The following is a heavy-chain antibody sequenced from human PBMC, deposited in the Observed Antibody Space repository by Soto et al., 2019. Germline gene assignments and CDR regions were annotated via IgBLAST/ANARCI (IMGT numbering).Heavy chain of an antibody. CDR2: ISYDGSNK. D-gene: IGHD2-21*02. V-gene: IGHV3-30-3*01. Sequence: QVQLVESGGGVVQPGRSLRLSCAASGFTFSSYAMHWVRQAPGKGLEWVAVISYDGSNKYYADSVKGRFTISRDNSKNTLYLQMNSLRAEDTAVYYCARSRRSVVVTALDYWGQGTLVIVSS. J-gene: IGHJ4*02. CDR1: GFTFSSYA. CDR3: ARSRRSVVVTALDY.